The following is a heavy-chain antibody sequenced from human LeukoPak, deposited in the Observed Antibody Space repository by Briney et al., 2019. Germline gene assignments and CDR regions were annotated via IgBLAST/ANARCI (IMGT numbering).Heavy chain of an antibody. V-gene: IGHV4-4*07. J-gene: IGHJ6*03. Sequence: SETLSLTCTVSGGSISSYYRSWIRQPAGKGLEWIGRIYNSGSTNYNPSLKSRVTMSVDTSKNQFSLNLSSVTAADTSVYYCARDGAYYYYVDVWGKGTTVTVSS. CDR3: ARDGAYYYYVDV. CDR2: IYNSGST. D-gene: IGHD3-16*01. CDR1: GGSISSYY.